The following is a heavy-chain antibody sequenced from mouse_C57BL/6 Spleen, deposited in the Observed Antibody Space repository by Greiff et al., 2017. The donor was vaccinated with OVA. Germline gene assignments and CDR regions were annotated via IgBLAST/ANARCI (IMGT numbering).Heavy chain of an antibody. V-gene: IGHV1-50*01. Sequence: QVQLQQPGAELVKPGASVKLSCKASGYTFTSYWMQWVKQRPGQGLEWIGEIDPSDRYTNYNQKFKGKATLTVDTSSSTAYMQLSSLTSKDSAVYYCARRDYYGSSEDYFDYWGQGTTLTVSS. CDR1: GYTFTSYW. CDR3: ARRDYYGSSEDYFDY. CDR2: IDPSDRYT. D-gene: IGHD1-1*01. J-gene: IGHJ2*01.